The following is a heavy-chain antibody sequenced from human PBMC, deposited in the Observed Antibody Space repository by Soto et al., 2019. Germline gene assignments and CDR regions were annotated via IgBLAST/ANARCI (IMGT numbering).Heavy chain of an antibody. Sequence: QVHLVQSGVEVKTPGASVKVSCQASGYTFFTYDISWVRQAPGQGLEWMGWISTYSGDTKYAQKSQGRVTMTTDTSTNTAYLELRSLRSDDTAVYYCARHHGPTTSENWFDPWGQGTLVTVSS. V-gene: IGHV1-18*01. D-gene: IGHD5-12*01. J-gene: IGHJ5*02. CDR3: ARHHGPTTSENWFDP. CDR1: GYTFFTYD. CDR2: ISTYSGDT.